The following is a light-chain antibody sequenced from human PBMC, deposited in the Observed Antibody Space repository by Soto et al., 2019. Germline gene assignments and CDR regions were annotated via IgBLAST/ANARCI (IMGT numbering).Light chain of an antibody. Sequence: QSVLTQPPSVSGAPGQRVTISCTGSSSNIGAGYDVHWYQQLPGKAPKLLIYGNSNRPSGVPDRFSGSKSGTSASLAISGLQGEDAAVYFCLSYDSRLSGWVFGGGTKLTVL. CDR3: LSYDSRLSGWV. CDR1: SSNIGAGYD. V-gene: IGLV1-40*01. J-gene: IGLJ3*02. CDR2: GNS.